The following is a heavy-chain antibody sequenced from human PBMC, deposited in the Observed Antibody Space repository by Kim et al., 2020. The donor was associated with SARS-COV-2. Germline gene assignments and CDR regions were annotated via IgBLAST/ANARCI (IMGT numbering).Heavy chain of an antibody. CDR3: APLMVLRQGRTNCFDP. CDR2: ITWKTSGIET. J-gene: IGHJ5*02. D-gene: IGHD2-8*01. Sequence: GGSRRLSRAASGFTFRGSTIHWVRQASGKGLEWVGHITWKTSGIETIYAASVKGRIIISKDNSTHTPYLQMHSLKAEATDVYYCAPLMVLRQGRTNCFDP. CDR1: GFTFRGST. V-gene: IGHV3-73*01.